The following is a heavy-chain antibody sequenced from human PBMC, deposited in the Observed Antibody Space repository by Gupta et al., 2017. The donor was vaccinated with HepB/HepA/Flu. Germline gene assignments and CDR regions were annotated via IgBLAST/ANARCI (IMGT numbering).Heavy chain of an antibody. CDR3: ARRTSITPGAFDI. D-gene: IGHD1-20*01. Sequence: QVQLQQWGAGLLKPSETLSLTCAVYGGSFSGYYWSWIRQPPGKGLEWIGEINHSGSTNYNPALKSRVTISVDTSKNQFSLKLRSVTAADTAVYYCARRTSITPGAFDIGGQGTMVTVSS. J-gene: IGHJ3*02. CDR2: INHSGST. V-gene: IGHV4-34*01. CDR1: GGSFSGYY.